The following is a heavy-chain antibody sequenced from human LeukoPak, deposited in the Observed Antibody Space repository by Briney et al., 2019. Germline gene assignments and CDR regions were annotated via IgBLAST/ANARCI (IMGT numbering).Heavy chain of an antibody. CDR1: GYTFTSYD. J-gene: IGHJ6*02. V-gene: IGHV1-8*01. Sequence: ASVKVSCKASGYTFTSYDINWVRQATGQGLEWMGWMNPNNGNTDYAQKFQGRVTMTTNTSISTAYMELSSLRSEDTAVYYCARGNRGNCYPLGYYYYGMDVWGQGTTVSVPS. CDR2: MNPNNGNT. CDR3: ARGNRGNCYPLGYYYYGMDV. D-gene: IGHD3-10*01.